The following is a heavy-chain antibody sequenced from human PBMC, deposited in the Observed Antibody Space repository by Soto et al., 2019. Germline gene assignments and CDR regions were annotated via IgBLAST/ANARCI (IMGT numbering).Heavy chain of an antibody. CDR1: GFTFSHYG. Sequence: QVQLVESGGGVVQPGRSLRLSCAASGFTFSHYGMQWVRQAPGKGLEWVAVISYDGSNKYYADSVKGRFTISRDNSKDTLFLQMNSLRAEDTAVYFFAKEEMATIDYWGQGSLVTVSS. CDR3: AKEEMATIDY. CDR2: ISYDGSNK. J-gene: IGHJ4*02. V-gene: IGHV3-30*18.